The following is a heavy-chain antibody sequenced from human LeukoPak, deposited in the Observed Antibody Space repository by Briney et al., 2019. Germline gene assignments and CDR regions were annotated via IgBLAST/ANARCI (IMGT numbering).Heavy chain of an antibody. Sequence: PSETLSLTCAVSGGSLSEFYWNWIRQTPGKGLEWIGEINHSASTNYNPSLKSRVTISVDTSKNQFSLKLSSVAAADTALYYCARGRDDYVWGSYRRSQKFDYWGQGTLVTVSS. CDR2: INHSAST. V-gene: IGHV4-34*01. J-gene: IGHJ4*02. D-gene: IGHD3-16*02. CDR1: GGSLSEFY. CDR3: ARGRDDYVWGSYRRSQKFDY.